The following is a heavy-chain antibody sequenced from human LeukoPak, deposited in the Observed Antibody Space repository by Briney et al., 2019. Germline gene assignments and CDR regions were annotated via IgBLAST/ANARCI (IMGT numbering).Heavy chain of an antibody. CDR1: GFTFSNYG. Sequence: GGSLRLSCAASGFTFSNYGMHWVRQAPGKGLEWVTVISYDGKNKYYVDSVKGRFTISRDNSDNTLYLQMNSLRAEDTAVYYCARDRGGWLQRSYYFDYWGQGTLVTVSS. CDR2: ISYDGKNK. D-gene: IGHD3-10*01. J-gene: IGHJ4*02. V-gene: IGHV3-30*03. CDR3: ARDRGGWLQRSYYFDY.